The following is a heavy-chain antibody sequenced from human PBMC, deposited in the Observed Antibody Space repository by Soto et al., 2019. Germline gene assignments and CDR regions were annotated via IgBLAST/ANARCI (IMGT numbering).Heavy chain of an antibody. Sequence: SVKVSCKASGGTFSSYAISWVRQAPGQGLEWMGGIIPIFGTANYAQKFQGRVTITADESTSTAYMELSSLRSEDTAVYYCARSSLAAAGTNRDYYYYGMDVWGRGTTVTVSS. CDR1: GGTFSSYA. CDR3: ARSSLAAAGTNRDYYYYGMDV. D-gene: IGHD6-13*01. J-gene: IGHJ6*02. V-gene: IGHV1-69*13. CDR2: IIPIFGTA.